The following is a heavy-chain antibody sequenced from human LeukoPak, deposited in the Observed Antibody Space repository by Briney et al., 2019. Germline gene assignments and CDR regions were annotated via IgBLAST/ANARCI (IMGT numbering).Heavy chain of an antibody. CDR3: ARVRVAVAYSSYFDY. D-gene: IGHD6-19*01. J-gene: IGHJ4*02. CDR2: INPNSGGT. V-gene: IGHV1-2*02. CDR1: GYTFTGYY. Sequence: SVKVSCKASGYTFTGYYMHWVRQAPGQGLEWMGWINPNSGGTNYAQKFQGRVTMTRDTSISTAYMELSRLRSDDTAVYYCARVRVAVAYSSYFDYWGQGTLVTVSS.